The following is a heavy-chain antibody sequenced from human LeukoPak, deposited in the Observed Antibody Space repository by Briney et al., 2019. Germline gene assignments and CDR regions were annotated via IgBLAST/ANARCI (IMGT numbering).Heavy chain of an antibody. CDR1: GFTFSSYA. D-gene: IGHD3-16*01. Sequence: GGSLRLSCAASGFTFSSYAMSWVRQAPGKGLEWVSSIRYSGGDTYYADSVKGRFTISRDNSKNTLYLQMSNLRTEDTALYYCAKDLSTFSPSYYLDYWGQGTLVPVSS. CDR2: IRYSGGDT. J-gene: IGHJ4*02. V-gene: IGHV3-23*01. CDR3: AKDLSTFSPSYYLDY.